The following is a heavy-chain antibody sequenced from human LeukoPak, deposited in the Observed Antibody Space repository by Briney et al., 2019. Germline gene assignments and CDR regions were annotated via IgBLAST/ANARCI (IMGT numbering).Heavy chain of an antibody. CDR3: ARVYYSSSYDYWYFDL. J-gene: IGHJ2*01. D-gene: IGHD6-13*01. Sequence: SQTLSLTCTVSGGSISSGSYYWSWIRQPAGKGLEWIGRIYTSGSTNYNPSLKSRVIISVDTSKNQFSLKLSSVTAADTAVYYCARVYYSSSYDYWYFDLWGRGTLVTVSS. V-gene: IGHV4-61*02. CDR1: GGSISSGSYY. CDR2: IYTSGST.